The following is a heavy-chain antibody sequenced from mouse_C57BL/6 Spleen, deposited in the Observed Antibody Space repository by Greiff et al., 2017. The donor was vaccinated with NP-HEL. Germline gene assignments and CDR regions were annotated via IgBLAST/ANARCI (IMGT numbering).Heavy chain of an antibody. CDR1: GFTFSSYG. J-gene: IGHJ2*01. CDR2: ISSGGSYT. V-gene: IGHV5-6*01. D-gene: IGHD1-1*01. Sequence: EVQGVESGGDLVKPGGSLKLSCAASGFTFSSYGMSWVRQTPDKRLEWVATISSGGSYTYYPDSVKGRFTISRDNAKNTLYLQMSSLKSEDTAMYYCARQSDYDGSSYVDYLDYWGQGTTLTVSS. CDR3: ARQSDYDGSSYVDYLDY.